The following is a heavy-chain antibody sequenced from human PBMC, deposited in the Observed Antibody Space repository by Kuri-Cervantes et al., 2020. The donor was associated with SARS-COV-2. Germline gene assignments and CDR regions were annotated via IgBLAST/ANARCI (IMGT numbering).Heavy chain of an antibody. CDR1: GGTFSSYA. Sequence: SVKVSCKASGGTFSSYAISWVRQAPGQGLEWMEGIIPIFGTANYAQKFQGRVTITTDESTSTAFMELSSLRSEDTAVYYCARETRPFTGDKNTPRGGYFDYWGQGTLVTVSS. D-gene: IGHD7-27*01. CDR3: ARETRPFTGDKNTPRGGYFDY. J-gene: IGHJ4*02. CDR2: IIPIFGTA. V-gene: IGHV1-69*05.